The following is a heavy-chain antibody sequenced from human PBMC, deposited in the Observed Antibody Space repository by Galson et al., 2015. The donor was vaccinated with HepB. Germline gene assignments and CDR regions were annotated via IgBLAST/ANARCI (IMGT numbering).Heavy chain of an antibody. CDR2: ISAYNGNT. Sequence: SVKVSCKASGYTFTSYGISWVRQAPGQGLEWMGWISAYNGNTNYAQKLQGRVTMTTDTSTSTAYVELRSLRSDDTAVYYCARDGSSLHYYYYGMDVWGQGTTVTVSS. V-gene: IGHV1-18*04. D-gene: IGHD3-10*01. J-gene: IGHJ6*02. CDR3: ARDGSSLHYYYYGMDV. CDR1: GYTFTSYG.